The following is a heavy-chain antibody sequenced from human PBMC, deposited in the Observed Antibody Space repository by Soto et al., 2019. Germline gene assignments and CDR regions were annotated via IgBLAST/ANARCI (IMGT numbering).Heavy chain of an antibody. V-gene: IGHV5-10-1*01. CDR3: ARQIYDSDTGPNFKYYFDS. CDR1: GYSFAGYW. CDR2: IDPSDSQT. Sequence: GESLNTSCNGSGYSFAGYWITSVIQKPGKGLEWMGRIDPSDSQTYYSPSFRGHVTISATKSITTVFLQWSSLRASDTAMYYCARQIYDSDTGPNFKYYFDSWGQGTPVTVSS. D-gene: IGHD3-22*01. J-gene: IGHJ4*02.